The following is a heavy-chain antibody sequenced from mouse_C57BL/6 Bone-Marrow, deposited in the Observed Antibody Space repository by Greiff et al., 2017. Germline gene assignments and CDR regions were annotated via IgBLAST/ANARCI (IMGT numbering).Heavy chain of an antibody. D-gene: IGHD2-4*01. V-gene: IGHV1-64*01. CDR1: GYTFTSYW. J-gene: IGHJ1*03. CDR2: IHPTSGST. CDR3: ARRPLYYYYGGWYFDV. Sequence: QVQLQQPGAELVKPGASVKLSCKASGYTFTSYWMHWVKQRPGQGLEWIGMIHPTSGSTNYNEKFKSKATLTVDKSSSTAYMQISSLTSEDSAVYYCARRPLYYYYGGWYFDVWGTGTTVTVSS.